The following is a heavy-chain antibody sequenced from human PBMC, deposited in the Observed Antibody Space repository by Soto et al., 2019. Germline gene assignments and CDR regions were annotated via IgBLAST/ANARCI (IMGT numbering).Heavy chain of an antibody. V-gene: IGHV3-74*01. J-gene: IGHJ6*02. CDR2: INNDGSNT. CDR3: ARDVGGPDV. CDR1: GFAFSNSW. D-gene: IGHD2-15*01. Sequence: ELQLVESGGGLVQPGGSLRLSCRGSGFAFSNSWMHWVRHAPGKGLVWVSRINNDGSNTAYADSVKGRFTISRDNAKNTLYMQMNSLRVEDTAVYYCARDVGGPDVWGQGTTVTVSS.